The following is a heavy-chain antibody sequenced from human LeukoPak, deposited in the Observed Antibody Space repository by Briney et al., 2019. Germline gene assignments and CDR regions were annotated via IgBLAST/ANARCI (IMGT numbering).Heavy chain of an antibody. J-gene: IGHJ4*02. CDR3: ARPPRYDFWSGYLDY. Sequence: GGSLRLSCAASGFTFSSYWMSWVRQVPGKGLEWVANIKQDGSEKYYVDSVKGRFTISRDNAKNSLYLQMNSLRAEDTAVYYCARPPRYDFWSGYLDYWGQGTLVTVSS. CDR1: GFTFSSYW. D-gene: IGHD3-3*01. V-gene: IGHV3-7*01. CDR2: IKQDGSEK.